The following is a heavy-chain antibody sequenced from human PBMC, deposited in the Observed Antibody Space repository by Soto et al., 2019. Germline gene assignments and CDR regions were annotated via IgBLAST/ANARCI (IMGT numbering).Heavy chain of an antibody. D-gene: IGHD3-10*01. CDR1: GGSISSYY. CDR3: ARLSGYYYYYGMDV. V-gene: IGHV4-59*01. Sequence: SETLSHTCTVSGGSISSYYWSWIRQPPGKGLEWIGYIYYSGSTNYNPSLKSRVTISVDTSKNQFSLKLSSVTAADTAVYYCARLSGYYYYYGMDVWGQGTTVTVSS. CDR2: IYYSGST. J-gene: IGHJ6*02.